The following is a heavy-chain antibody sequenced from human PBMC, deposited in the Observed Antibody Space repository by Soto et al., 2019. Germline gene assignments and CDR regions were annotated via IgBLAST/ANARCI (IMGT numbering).Heavy chain of an antibody. Sequence: EVQLVESGGGLVQPGRSLRLSCAASGFTFKDYAMHWVRQAPGKGLEWVSGMSWNSERIDYADSVKGRFTISRDNAKNSLYMQMNSLRVEDTAFYFCAEGGLTGSEAFDIWGQGTMVTVSS. CDR3: AEGGLTGSEAFDI. CDR2: MSWNSERI. D-gene: IGHD3-9*01. CDR1: GFTFKDYA. V-gene: IGHV3-9*01. J-gene: IGHJ3*02.